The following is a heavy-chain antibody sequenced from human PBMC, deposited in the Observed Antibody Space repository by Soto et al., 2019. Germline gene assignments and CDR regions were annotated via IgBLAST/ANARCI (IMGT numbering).Heavy chain of an antibody. CDR2: ISASNGHT. CDR3: ARGLTYEDDAFDI. CDR1: GYTFTSYG. Sequence: GASVKVSCKASGYTFTSYGISWVRQAPGQGLEWMGWISASNGHTNYAQKLWCRDTMHTDPSTSPAYIELRSLRSDDTAVYYCARGLTYEDDAFDIWGQGTMVTVSS. V-gene: IGHV1-18*01. D-gene: IGHD3-22*01. J-gene: IGHJ3*02.